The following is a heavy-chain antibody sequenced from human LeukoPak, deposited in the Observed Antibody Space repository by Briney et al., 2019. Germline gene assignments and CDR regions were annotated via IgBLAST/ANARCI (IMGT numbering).Heavy chain of an antibody. D-gene: IGHD1-26*01. CDR2: ISSSSSYI. V-gene: IGHV3-21*01. CDR3: ARSPFPRAHDY. J-gene: IGHJ4*02. Sequence: GGSLRPSCAASGFTFSSYSMNWVRQAPGKGLEWVSSISSSSSYIYYADSVKGRFTISRDNAKNSLYLQMNGLRAEDTAVYYCARSPFPRAHDYWGQGTLVTASS. CDR1: GFTFSSYS.